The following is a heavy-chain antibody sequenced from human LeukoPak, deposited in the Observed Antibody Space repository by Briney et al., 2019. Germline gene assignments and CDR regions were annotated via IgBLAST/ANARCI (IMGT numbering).Heavy chain of an antibody. D-gene: IGHD3-9*01. CDR1: GYSISSGYY. Sequence: PSETLSLTCTVSGYSISSGYYWGWIRQPPGKGLEWIGSIYHSGSTYYNPSLKSRVTISVDTSKNQFSLKLSSVTAADTAVYYCARDIRDYDILTGYYIIYFDYWGQGTLVTVSS. CDR3: ARDIRDYDILTGYYIIYFDY. CDR2: IYHSGST. J-gene: IGHJ4*02. V-gene: IGHV4-38-2*02.